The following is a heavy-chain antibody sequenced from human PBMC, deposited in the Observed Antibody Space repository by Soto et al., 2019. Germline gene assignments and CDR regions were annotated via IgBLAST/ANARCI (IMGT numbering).Heavy chain of an antibody. V-gene: IGHV3-66*01. CDR1: GFTFRDYY. D-gene: IGHD5-18*01. CDR2: IYSGGST. Sequence: PGGSLRLSCAASGFTFRDYYMSWVRQAPGKGLEWVSVIYSGGSTSYADSVKGRFTISRDNSKNTLYLQMNSLRAEDTAVYYCARDPGYSYGYNWGQGTLVTVSS. J-gene: IGHJ4*02. CDR3: ARDPGYSYGYN.